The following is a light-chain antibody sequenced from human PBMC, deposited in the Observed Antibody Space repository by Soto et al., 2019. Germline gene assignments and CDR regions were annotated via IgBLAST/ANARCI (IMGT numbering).Light chain of an antibody. Sequence: DIQMSQSPSTLSASVGDRVTITCRASQSINWWLAWYQQRPGKAPKLLIFKTSSLEIGVPSRFSGSGSGTEFTLTISSLQPDDFGSYYCHQYLSYPGTFGQGTKVDIK. CDR3: HQYLSYPGT. V-gene: IGKV1-5*03. J-gene: IGKJ1*01. CDR2: KTS. CDR1: QSINWW.